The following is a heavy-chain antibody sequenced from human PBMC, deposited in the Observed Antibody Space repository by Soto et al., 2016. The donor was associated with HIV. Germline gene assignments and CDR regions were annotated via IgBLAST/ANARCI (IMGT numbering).Heavy chain of an antibody. CDR1: GGSITTGGYY. J-gene: IGHJ2*01. CDR3: ARADYGDSILPXWYFDL. CDR2: IYYTGTT. Sequence: QVQLQESGPGLVKPSQTLSLTCTVSGGSITTGGYYWTWIRQLPGKGLEWIGYIYYTGTTSYNPSLRSRLSILVDTSKNQFSLKLNSATAADTAVYFCARADYGDSILPXWYFDLWGLACGSLSPQ. D-gene: IGHD4-17*01. V-gene: IGHV4-31*03.